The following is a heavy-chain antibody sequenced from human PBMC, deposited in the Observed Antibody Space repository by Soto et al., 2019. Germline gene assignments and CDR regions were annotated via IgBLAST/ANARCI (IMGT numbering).Heavy chain of an antibody. J-gene: IGHJ4*02. Sequence: GESLKISCQASGYTFIYFWVAWVRQVPGKGLEWMGAIYPGASDIRYSPSFEGHVTISADKSTSTAYLQWSSLEAADTAIYYCARQGTSRGSDYAAFDFWGPGTLVTVSS. CDR2: IYPGASDI. CDR1: GYTFIYFW. V-gene: IGHV5-51*01. CDR3: ARQGTSRGSDYAAFDF. D-gene: IGHD3-10*01.